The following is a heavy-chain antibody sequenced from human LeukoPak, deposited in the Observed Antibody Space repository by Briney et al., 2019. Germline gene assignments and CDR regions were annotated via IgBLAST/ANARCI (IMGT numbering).Heavy chain of an antibody. J-gene: IGHJ3*02. CDR1: GYTFTSYY. CDR3: ARDSRPSSSAVYAFDI. D-gene: IGHD6-6*01. CDR2: INPSGGST. V-gene: IGHV1-46*01. Sequence: GSSVKVSCKASGYTFTSYYMHWVRQAPRQGLEWMGIINPSGGSTSYAQKFQGRVTMTRDTSTSTVYMELSSLRSEDTAVYYCARDSRPSSSAVYAFDIWGQGTMVTVSS.